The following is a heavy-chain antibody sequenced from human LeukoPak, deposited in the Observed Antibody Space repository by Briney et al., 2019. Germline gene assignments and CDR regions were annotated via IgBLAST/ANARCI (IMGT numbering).Heavy chain of an antibody. CDR3: ACHTVVTAYDAFDI. CDR2: INPNSGNT. D-gene: IGHD4-23*01. Sequence: ASVKVSCKASGYTFTSYDINWVRQATGQGLEWMGWINPNSGNTGYAQKFQGRVTITRNTSISTAYMELSSLRSEDTAVYYCACHTVVTAYDAFDIWGQGTMATVSS. J-gene: IGHJ3*02. CDR1: GYTFTSYD. V-gene: IGHV1-8*03.